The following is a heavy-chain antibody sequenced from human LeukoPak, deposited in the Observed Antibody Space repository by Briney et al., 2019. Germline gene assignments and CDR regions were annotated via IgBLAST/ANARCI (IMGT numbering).Heavy chain of an antibody. V-gene: IGHV3-30*02. CDR2: IRYDGSNK. Sequence: PGGSLRLSCAASGFTVSSNYMHWVRQAPGKGLEWVAFIRYDGSNKYYADPVKGRFTISRDNSKNTLYLQMNSLRAEDTAVYYCAKCGGSTSCFSYYFDCWGQGTLVTVSS. CDR3: AKCGGSTSCFSYYFDC. CDR1: GFTVSSNY. D-gene: IGHD2-2*01. J-gene: IGHJ4*02.